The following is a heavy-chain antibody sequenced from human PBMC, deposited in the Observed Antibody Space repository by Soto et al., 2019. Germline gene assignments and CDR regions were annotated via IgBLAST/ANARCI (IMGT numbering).Heavy chain of an antibody. CDR3: ARAVAYPYYYSSGSRNNYGMDV. CDR2: IIPIFGTA. V-gene: IGHV1-69*13. Sequence: ASVKVSCKASGYTFTSYGISWVRQAPGQGLEWVGGIIPIFGTANYAQKFQGRVTITADESTSTAYTELSSLRSEDTAVYYCARAVAYPYYYSSGSRNNYGMDVWGQGTTVTVSS. CDR1: GYTFTSYG. D-gene: IGHD3-10*01. J-gene: IGHJ6*02.